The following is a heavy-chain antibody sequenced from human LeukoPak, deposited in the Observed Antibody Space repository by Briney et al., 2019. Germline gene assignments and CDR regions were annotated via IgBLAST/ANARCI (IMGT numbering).Heavy chain of an antibody. J-gene: IGHJ5*02. CDR1: GFIFSTYW. Sequence: GGSLRLSCAASGFIFSTYWMTWVRQPPGMGLEWVSVIYSDGSTYYADSVKGRFTISRDNSKNTLYLQMSSLRPEDTAVYYCTDAVAAWGQGTLVTVSS. D-gene: IGHD4-23*01. CDR2: IYSDGST. CDR3: TDAVAA. V-gene: IGHV3-66*02.